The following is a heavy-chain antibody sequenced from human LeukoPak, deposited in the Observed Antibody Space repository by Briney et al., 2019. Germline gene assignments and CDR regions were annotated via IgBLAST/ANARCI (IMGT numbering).Heavy chain of an antibody. CDR3: ARDPRSVYGGYYGSGSFHDY. J-gene: IGHJ4*02. Sequence: ASVKLSCEASGYTFCSYPMSWVRQAPGQGLEWMGWISTNSGNTYYAPNFQGRVTMTTDTSTTTVYMELRSLTSADTAVYYCARDPRSVYGGYYGSGSFHDYWGQGTLVTVSS. V-gene: IGHV1-18*01. D-gene: IGHD3-10*01. CDR2: ISTNSGNT. CDR1: GYTFCSYP.